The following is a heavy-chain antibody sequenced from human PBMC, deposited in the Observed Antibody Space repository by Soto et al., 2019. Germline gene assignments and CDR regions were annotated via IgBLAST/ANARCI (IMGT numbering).Heavy chain of an antibody. CDR3: ARGDYYDSSGYYRRRINFDY. V-gene: IGHV4-34*01. Sequence: SETLSLTCTVSGGSISSYYWSWIRQPPGKGLEWIGEINHSGSTNYNPSLKSRVTISVDTSKNQFSLKLSSVTAADTAVYYCARGDYYDSSGYYRRRINFDYWGQGTLVTVSS. CDR1: GGSISSYY. CDR2: INHSGST. J-gene: IGHJ4*02. D-gene: IGHD3-22*01.